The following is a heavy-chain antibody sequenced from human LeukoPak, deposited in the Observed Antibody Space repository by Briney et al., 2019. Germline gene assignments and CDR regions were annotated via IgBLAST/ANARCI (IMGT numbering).Heavy chain of an antibody. V-gene: IGHV4-34*01. Sequence: PSETLSLTCAVYGGSFSAYYWSWIRQPPGKGLEWIGDINHSGSTNNNPSLESRVTISVDTSKNQFSLKLSSVTAADTAVYYCARARPTVTDDYGAFDIWGQGTMVTVSS. CDR3: ARARPTVTDDYGAFDI. CDR2: INHSGST. D-gene: IGHD4-17*01. J-gene: IGHJ3*02. CDR1: GGSFSAYY.